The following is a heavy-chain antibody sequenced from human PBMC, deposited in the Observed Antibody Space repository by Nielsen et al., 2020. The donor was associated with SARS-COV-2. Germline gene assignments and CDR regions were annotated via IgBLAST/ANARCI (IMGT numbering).Heavy chain of an antibody. V-gene: IGHV4-30-4*01. CDR2: ISYSVLT. J-gene: IGHJ3*02. Sequence: SETLSLTCTVSGASISSSDSYWTWIRQPPGKGLEWTGYISYSVLTFYSPSLTSRVTIPLDPSKNQFSLKLPSVTAADTAVYYCDLLRGVAARLDAFDIWGQGTMVTVSS. CDR1: GASISSSDSY. CDR3: DLLRGVAARLDAFDI. D-gene: IGHD6-6*01.